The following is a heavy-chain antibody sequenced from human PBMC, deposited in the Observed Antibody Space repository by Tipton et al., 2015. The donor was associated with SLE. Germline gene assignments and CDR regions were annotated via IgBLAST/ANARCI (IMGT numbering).Heavy chain of an antibody. V-gene: IGHV3-9*01. D-gene: IGHD2-15*01. J-gene: IGHJ6*03. CDR3: AKDRSSSDSDFYYMDV. Sequence: WIRQPAGMGLEWVSGITWNSGTIRYAGSVKGRFTISRDNAKNSLFLQMDSLRVEDTAFYYCAKDRSSSDSDFYYMDVWGKGTTVTVSS. CDR2: ITWNSGTI.